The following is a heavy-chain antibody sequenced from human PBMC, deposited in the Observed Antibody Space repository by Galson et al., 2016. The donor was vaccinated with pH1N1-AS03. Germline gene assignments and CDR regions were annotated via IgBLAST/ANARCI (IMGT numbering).Heavy chain of an antibody. V-gene: IGHV3-21*01. J-gene: IGHJ4*02. CDR1: GFNFDKYT. D-gene: IGHD6-19*01. Sequence: SLRLSCAASGFNFDKYTMTWVRQAPGKGLEWISSISSNSASTYYAGSLKGRFTVSRDNAKNSLYLQMDSLSAEDTAVYYCARESPVAGNFDFWGQGTLVSVSS. CDR2: ISSNSAST. CDR3: ARESPVAGNFDF.